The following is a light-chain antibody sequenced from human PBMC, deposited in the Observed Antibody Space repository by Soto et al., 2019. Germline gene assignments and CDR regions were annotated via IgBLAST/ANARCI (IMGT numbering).Light chain of an antibody. J-gene: IGKJ1*01. V-gene: IGKV4-1*01. CDR2: WAS. Sequence: DIVMTQSPDSLAVSLGERATINCKSSQSVLYSSNNKNYLAWYQQKPGQPPKLLIYWASTRESGVPDRFSGSGSGTDLNLTISSLQAEDVAVYYCQQYYRPWTFGQGTKVEIK. CDR1: QSVLYSSNNKNY. CDR3: QQYYRPWT.